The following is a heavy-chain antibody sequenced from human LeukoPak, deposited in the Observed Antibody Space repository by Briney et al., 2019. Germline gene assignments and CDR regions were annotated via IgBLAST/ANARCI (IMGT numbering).Heavy chain of an antibody. V-gene: IGHV3-20*04. J-gene: IGHJ4*02. CDR1: GFTFDDYG. CDR2: INWNGGST. CDR3: ARGGWFGELLFDY. Sequence: GGSLRLSCAASGFTFDDYGMSWVRQAPGQGLEWVSGINWNGGSTGYADSVKGRFTISRDNAKNYLYLQMNSLRAEDTALYYCARGGWFGELLFDYWGQGTLVAVSS. D-gene: IGHD3-10*01.